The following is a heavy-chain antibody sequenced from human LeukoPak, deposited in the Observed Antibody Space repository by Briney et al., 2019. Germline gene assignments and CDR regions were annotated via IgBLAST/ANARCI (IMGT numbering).Heavy chain of an antibody. Sequence: GGSLRLSCAASGFTVSSNYMSWVRQAPGKGLEWVSGINWNGGSTGYADSVKGRFTISRDNAKNSLYLQMNSLRAEDTALYYCARAWGSGYGRYYYMDVWGKGTTVTVSS. CDR2: INWNGGST. V-gene: IGHV3-20*04. J-gene: IGHJ6*03. CDR3: ARAWGSGYGRYYYMDV. CDR1: GFTVSSNY. D-gene: IGHD5-12*01.